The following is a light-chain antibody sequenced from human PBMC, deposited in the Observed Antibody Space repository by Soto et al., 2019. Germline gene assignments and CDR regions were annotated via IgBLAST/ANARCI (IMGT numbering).Light chain of an antibody. V-gene: IGKV1-39*01. J-gene: IGKJ4*01. CDR3: QQSSITPLT. CDR1: QTISTY. Sequence: DVQMTQSPSSLSASVGDGVVITCRASQTISTYLNWYRQKPGKAPELLIYGTSNLESGVPSRFSGSGSGTEFTLTISSLRPDDFATYFCQQSSITPLTFGGGTKVEIK. CDR2: GTS.